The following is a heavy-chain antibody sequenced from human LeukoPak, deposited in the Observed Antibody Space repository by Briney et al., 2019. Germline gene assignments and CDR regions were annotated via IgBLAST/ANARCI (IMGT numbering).Heavy chain of an antibody. CDR3: ATARRSGWYRYYGMDV. CDR2: MNTNSGNT. V-gene: IGHV1-8*01. J-gene: IGHJ6*02. Sequence: ASVKVSFKASGYTFTSYDINWVRQATGQGLELMGGMNTNSGNTGYAQKFQGRVTMTRNTSIRTAYMELSSLRSEDTAVYYCATARRSGWYRYYGMDVWGQGTTVTVSS. CDR1: GYTFTSYD. D-gene: IGHD6-19*01.